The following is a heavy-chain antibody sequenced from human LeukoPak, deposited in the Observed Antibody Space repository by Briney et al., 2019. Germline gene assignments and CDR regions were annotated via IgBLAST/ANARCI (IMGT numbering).Heavy chain of an antibody. D-gene: IGHD4-11*01. V-gene: IGHV3-53*01. CDR2: IHSGGNT. J-gene: IGHJ5*02. CDR1: GFTVSGNY. CDR3: ARAKTLTTSFGWFDP. Sequence: GGSLRLSCAASGFTVSGNYMSWVRQAPGKGLEWVSFIHSGGNTYYADSVKGRFTISRDNSKNTLYLRMNSLRAEDTAVYYCARAKTLTTSFGWFDPWGQGTLVTVSS.